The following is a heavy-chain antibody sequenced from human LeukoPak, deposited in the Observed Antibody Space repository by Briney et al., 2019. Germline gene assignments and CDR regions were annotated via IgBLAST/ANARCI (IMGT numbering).Heavy chain of an antibody. CDR2: ITSSSSHI. CDR3: ARGIAADEEHY. CDR1: GFTFRTYA. Sequence: GGSLRLSCAASGFTFRTYAVDWVRQAPGKGLEWVSTITSSSSHIYYADSVKGRFTISRDNAKNSLYLQMNSLRVEDTAVYYCARGIAADEEHYWGQGTLVTVSS. J-gene: IGHJ4*02. V-gene: IGHV3-21*01. D-gene: IGHD6-13*01.